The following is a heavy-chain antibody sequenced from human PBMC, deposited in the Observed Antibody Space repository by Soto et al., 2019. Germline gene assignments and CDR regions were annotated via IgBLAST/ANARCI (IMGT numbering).Heavy chain of an antibody. D-gene: IGHD6-19*01. V-gene: IGHV3-21*01. CDR1: GFTFSSYS. Sequence: GGSLRLSCAASGFTFSSYSMNWVRQAPGKGLEWVSSISSSSSYIYYADSVKGRFTISRDNAKNSLYLQMNSPRAEDTAVYYCASYERVAGFDYWGQGTLVTVSS. J-gene: IGHJ4*02. CDR3: ASYERVAGFDY. CDR2: ISSSSSYI.